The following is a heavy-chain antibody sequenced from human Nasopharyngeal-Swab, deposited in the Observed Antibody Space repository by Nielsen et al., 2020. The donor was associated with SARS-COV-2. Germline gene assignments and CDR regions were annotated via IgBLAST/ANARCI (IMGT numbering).Heavy chain of an antibody. D-gene: IGHD2-15*01. CDR3: ARGRAFHRDIVVVVAAKSPFDY. J-gene: IGHJ4*02. Sequence: SETLSLTCVVYGGSFTSYYWGWIRQPPGKGLEWFAEINHSGSTHYNPSLKSRVTISLDTSKNQFSLKLSSLTAADTAVYYCARGRAFHRDIVVVVAAKSPFDYWGQGTLVTVSS. CDR2: INHSGST. CDR1: GGSFTSYY. V-gene: IGHV4-34*01.